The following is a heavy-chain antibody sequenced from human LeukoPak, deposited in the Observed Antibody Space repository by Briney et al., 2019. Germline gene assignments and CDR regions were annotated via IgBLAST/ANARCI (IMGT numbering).Heavy chain of an antibody. CDR3: ARDFGGRRYFDH. D-gene: IGHD3-10*01. V-gene: IGHV3-48*03. J-gene: IGHJ4*02. CDR2: ISGSGTTI. Sequence: GGSLRLSCAASEFTFSSYEMNWVRQAPGKGLEWVSYISGSGTTIYYADSVKGRFTISRDNAKNSLCLQMNSLRAEDTAVYYCARDFGGRRYFDHWGQGTLVTVSS. CDR1: EFTFSSYE.